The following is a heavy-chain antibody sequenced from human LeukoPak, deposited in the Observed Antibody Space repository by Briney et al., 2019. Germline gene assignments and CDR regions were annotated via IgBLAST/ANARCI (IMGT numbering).Heavy chain of an antibody. Sequence: PGGSLRLSCAASGFTFSGCAVHWVRQAPGKGLEWVSYISSSGSTIYYANSVKGRFTISRDNAKNSLYLQMNSLRAEDTAVYYCARDGPYSGYYFDYWGQGTLVTVSS. J-gene: IGHJ4*02. CDR1: GFTFSGCA. D-gene: IGHD6-19*01. CDR3: ARDGPYSGYYFDY. V-gene: IGHV3-48*04. CDR2: ISSSGSTI.